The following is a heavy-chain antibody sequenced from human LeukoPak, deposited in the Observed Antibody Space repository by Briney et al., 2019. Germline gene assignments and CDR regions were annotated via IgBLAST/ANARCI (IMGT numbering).Heavy chain of an antibody. CDR2: ISGSGGST. Sequence: GGSLSLSCAASGFTFSSNAMSRVRQAQGKGLEWVSAISGSGGSTYYADSVKGRFTISRDNSKNTLYLQMNSLRAEDTAVYYCAKVAPKSIAARFDGFDYWGQGTLVTVSS. D-gene: IGHD6-6*01. J-gene: IGHJ4*02. V-gene: IGHV3-23*01. CDR3: AKVAPKSIAARFDGFDY. CDR1: GFTFSSNA.